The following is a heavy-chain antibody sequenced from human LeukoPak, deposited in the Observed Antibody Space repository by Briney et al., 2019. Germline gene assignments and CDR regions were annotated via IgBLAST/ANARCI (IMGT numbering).Heavy chain of an antibody. J-gene: IGHJ4*02. D-gene: IGHD6-6*01. V-gene: IGHV4-4*07. CDR2: IYTSGST. CDR3: ARDPRPLARLFDY. Sequence: PSETLSLTRTVSGGSISSYYWSCIRQPAGKGLEWIGRIYTSGSTNYNPSLKSRVTMSVDTSKNQFSLKLSSVTAADTAVYYCARDPRPLARLFDYWGQGTLVTVSS. CDR1: GGSISSYY.